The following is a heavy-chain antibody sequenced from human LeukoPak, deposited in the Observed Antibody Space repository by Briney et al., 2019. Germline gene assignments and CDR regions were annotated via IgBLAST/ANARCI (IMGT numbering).Heavy chain of an antibody. CDR3: ARDGYGGYSGLDY. CDR1: GGSISSYY. D-gene: IGHD4-17*01. Sequence: SETLSLTCTVSGGSISSYYWSWIRQPPGKGLERIGYIYYSGSTNYNPSLKSRVTISVDTSKNQFSLKLSSVTAADTAVYYCARDGYGGYSGLDYWGQGTLVTVSS. J-gene: IGHJ4*02. V-gene: IGHV4-59*01. CDR2: IYYSGST.